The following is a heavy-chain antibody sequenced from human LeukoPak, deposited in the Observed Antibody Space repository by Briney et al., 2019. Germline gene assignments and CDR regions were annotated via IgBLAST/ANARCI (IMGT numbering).Heavy chain of an antibody. CDR2: INPNSGGT. D-gene: IGHD2-15*01. Sequence: ASVKVSCKASGYTFTGYYMHWVRQAPGQGLEWMGWINPNSGGTNYAQKFQGRVTMTRDTSISTAYMELSRLRSDDTAAYYCARVSGGYCSGGSCYKDDYWGQGTLVTVSS. V-gene: IGHV1-2*02. CDR1: GYTFTGYY. J-gene: IGHJ4*02. CDR3: ARVSGGYCSGGSCYKDDY.